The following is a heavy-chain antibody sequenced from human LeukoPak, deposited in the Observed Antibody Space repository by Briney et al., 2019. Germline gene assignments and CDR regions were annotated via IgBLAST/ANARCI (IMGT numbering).Heavy chain of an antibody. CDR2: ISGTGGST. CDR3: AHRYGDY. Sequence: GGSLRLSCAASGFTFSNSAMSWVRQAPGKGLERVSTISGTGGSTYFADSVKGRFSISRDNSENTLYLQMNGLRADDTAVYYCAHRYGDYWGQGTRVTVSS. V-gene: IGHV3-23*01. D-gene: IGHD4-17*01. CDR1: GFTFSNSA. J-gene: IGHJ4*02.